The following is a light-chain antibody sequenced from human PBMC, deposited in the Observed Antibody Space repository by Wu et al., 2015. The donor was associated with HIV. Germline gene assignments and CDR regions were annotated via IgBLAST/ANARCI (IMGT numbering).Light chain of an antibody. CDR3: QQRINWPLT. J-gene: IGKJ5*01. CDR2: DAS. Sequence: EIVLTQSPATLSMSPGERVILSCRASQSVNSDLAWYQQKSGQAPRLLIYDASNRAAGIPARFSGSGSGTDFSLTISSLEPEDFAIYYCQQRINWPLTFGQGTRLGIK. CDR1: QSVNSD. V-gene: IGKV3-11*01.